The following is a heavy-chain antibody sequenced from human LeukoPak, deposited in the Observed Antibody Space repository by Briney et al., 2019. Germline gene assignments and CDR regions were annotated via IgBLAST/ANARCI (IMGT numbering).Heavy chain of an antibody. CDR2: IIPILGIA. V-gene: IGHV1-69*04. J-gene: IGHJ4*02. Sequence: GASVKVSCKASGGTFSSYAISWVRQAPGQGLEWMGRIIPILGIANYAQKFQGRVTITADKSTSTAYMELSSLRSEDTAVYYCAREGHIVVVTAIYYFDYWGQGTLVTVSS. D-gene: IGHD2-21*02. CDR3: AREGHIVVVTAIYYFDY. CDR1: GGTFSSYA.